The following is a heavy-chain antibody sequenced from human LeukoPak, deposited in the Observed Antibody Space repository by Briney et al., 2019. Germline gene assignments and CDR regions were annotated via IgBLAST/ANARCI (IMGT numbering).Heavy chain of an antibody. D-gene: IGHD5-12*01. CDR1: GFTFSNYW. V-gene: IGHV3-23*01. Sequence: PGGSLRLSCAASGFTFSNYWMSWVRQAPGKGLEWVSAISGSGGSTYYADSVKGRFTISRDNSKNTLYLQMNSLRAEDTAVYYCANPMSGYEQIDYWGQGTLVTVSS. CDR2: ISGSGGST. CDR3: ANPMSGYEQIDY. J-gene: IGHJ4*02.